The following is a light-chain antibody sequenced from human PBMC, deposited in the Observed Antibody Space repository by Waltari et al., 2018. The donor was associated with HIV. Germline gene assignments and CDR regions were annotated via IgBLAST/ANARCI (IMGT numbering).Light chain of an antibody. CDR3: CSYAGSYTLVV. V-gene: IGLV2-11*01. J-gene: IGLJ2*01. Sequence: QSALTQPRSVSGSPGQSVTISCTGTSSDVGGYNYVSRYQQHPGKAPKLMIYDVSKRPSGVPDRFSGSKSGNTASLPISGLQAEDEADYYCCSYAGSYTLVVFGGGTKLTVL. CDR2: DVS. CDR1: SSDVGGYNY.